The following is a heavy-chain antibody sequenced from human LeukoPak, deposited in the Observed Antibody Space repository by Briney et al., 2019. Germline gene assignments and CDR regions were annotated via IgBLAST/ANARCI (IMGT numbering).Heavy chain of an antibody. CDR2: ISGSGGST. J-gene: IGHJ4*02. Sequence: GGSLRLSCAASGFTFSSYAMSWVRQAPGKGLEWVAAISGSGGSTYYADSVKGRFTISRDNSKNTLYLQMNSLRAEDTAVYYCASPVVVVATREVDYWGQGTLVTVSS. CDR1: GFTFSSYA. V-gene: IGHV3-23*01. CDR3: ASPVVVVATREVDY. D-gene: IGHD2-15*01.